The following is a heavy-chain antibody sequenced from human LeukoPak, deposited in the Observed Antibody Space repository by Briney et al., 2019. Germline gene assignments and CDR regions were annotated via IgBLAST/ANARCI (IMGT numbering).Heavy chain of an antibody. CDR2: INNVGSST. V-gene: IGHV3-74*01. CDR3: ARGLYYGMDV. CDR1: GFTFSAYW. J-gene: IGHJ6*02. Sequence: GGSLRLSCAASGFTFSAYWMHWVRHVPGKGLVWVSRINNVGSSTTYADSVKGRFTISRDNAKNTLYLQMNSLRVEDTAVYYCARGLYYGMDVWGQGTRSPSP.